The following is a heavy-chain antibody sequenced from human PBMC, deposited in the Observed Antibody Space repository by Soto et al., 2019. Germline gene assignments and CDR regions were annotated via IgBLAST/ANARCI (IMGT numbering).Heavy chain of an antibody. J-gene: IGHJ4*02. D-gene: IGHD4-17*01. V-gene: IGHV3-23*01. Sequence: VRLYCAASGFTFNKHGMAWVRQAPGEGPEWISTISDSGSNRHYADSVKGRFTISRDNNKDTVYLTMNDVRVEVTARYYWVNRGAPSVPPPRVDSWGQGVLVTVSS. CDR1: GFTFNKHG. CDR3: VNRGAPSVPPPRVDS. CDR2: ISDSGSNR.